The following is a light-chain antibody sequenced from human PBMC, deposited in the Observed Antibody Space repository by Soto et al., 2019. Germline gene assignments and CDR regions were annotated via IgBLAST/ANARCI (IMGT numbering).Light chain of an antibody. CDR2: RNR. V-gene: IGLV1-47*02. CDR1: GSNIGINS. CDR3: AGRDDSPDSRRGLPGV. J-gene: IGLJ3*02. Sequence: QSVLTQPPSASGAPGQGVTISCSGSGSNIGINSVYWYQHVSGTAPKLLIYRNRRRPAGGPDRISASKAGTSAALAISGLRSEDEADYDCAGRDDSPDSRRGLPGVFGGGTKLTVL.